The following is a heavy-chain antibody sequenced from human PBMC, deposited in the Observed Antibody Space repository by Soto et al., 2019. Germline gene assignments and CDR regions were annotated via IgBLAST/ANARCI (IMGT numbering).Heavy chain of an antibody. V-gene: IGHV4-59*08. CDR2: IYYSGST. CDR1: GGSISSYY. Sequence: KPSETLSLTCTVSGGSISSYYWSWIRQPPGKGLEWIGYIYYSGSTNYNPSLKSRVTISVDTSKNQFSLKLSSVTAADTAVYYCARHPPRQLGYCSSTSCYGFDYWGQGTLVTVSS. J-gene: IGHJ4*02. CDR3: ARHPPRQLGYCSSTSCYGFDY. D-gene: IGHD2-2*01.